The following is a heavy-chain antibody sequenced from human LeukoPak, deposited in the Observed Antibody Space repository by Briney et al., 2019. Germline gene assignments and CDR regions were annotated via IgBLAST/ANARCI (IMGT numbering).Heavy chain of an antibody. CDR1: GFTLSSYS. CDR2: ISSSSSYI. CDR3: ASSPGDILAGYYD. Sequence: GGSLRLSCAASGFTLSSYSMNWVRQAPGKGLEWVSSISSSSSYIYYADSVKGRFTISRDNAKNSLYLQMNSLRAEDTAVYYCASSPGDILAGYYDWGQGTLATVSS. V-gene: IGHV3-21*01. D-gene: IGHD3-9*01. J-gene: IGHJ4*02.